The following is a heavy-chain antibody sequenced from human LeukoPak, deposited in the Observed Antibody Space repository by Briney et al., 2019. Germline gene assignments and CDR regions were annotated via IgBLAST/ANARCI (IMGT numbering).Heavy chain of an antibody. D-gene: IGHD3-16*01. J-gene: IGHJ4*02. V-gene: IGHV1-2*02. CDR3: GRDYLPSRYHSPGGNVGYFDY. CDR1: GYTFTCYY. Sequence: GASVKVSFKASGYTFTCYYMHWVRQAPGQGLEWMGWINPKSGGTNYAQKFQGRVTMTRDTSISTAYMELRRLRSDDTAVYYCGRDYLPSRYHSPGGNVGYFDYWGQGTLVTVSS. CDR2: INPKSGGT.